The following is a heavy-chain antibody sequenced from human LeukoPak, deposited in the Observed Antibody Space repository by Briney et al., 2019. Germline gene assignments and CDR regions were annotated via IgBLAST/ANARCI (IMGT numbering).Heavy chain of an antibody. CDR1: GFTFSSYS. J-gene: IGHJ4*02. V-gene: IGHV3-21*01. Sequence: GGSLRLSCAASGFTFSSYSMNWVRQAPGKGLEWVSSISSSSSYIYYADSVKGRFTISRDNAKNSLHLQMNSLRAEDTAVYYCASMTTVTGFRYWGQGTLVTVSS. CDR3: ASMTTVTGFRY. D-gene: IGHD4-17*01. CDR2: ISSSSSYI.